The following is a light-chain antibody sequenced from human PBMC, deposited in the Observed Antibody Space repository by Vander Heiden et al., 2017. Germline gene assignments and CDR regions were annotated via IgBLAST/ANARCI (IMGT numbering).Light chain of an antibody. CDR1: SSDVGSYNL. CDR3: CSYAGSSTWV. V-gene: IGLV2-23*01. Sequence: QSALTPPASVAGSPGQSLPISCTGTSSDVGSYNLVSWYQQHPGKAPKLMIYEGSKRPSGVSNRCSGSKSGNTASLTISGLQAEDEADYYCCSYAGSSTWVFGGGTKLTVL. CDR2: EGS. J-gene: IGLJ3*02.